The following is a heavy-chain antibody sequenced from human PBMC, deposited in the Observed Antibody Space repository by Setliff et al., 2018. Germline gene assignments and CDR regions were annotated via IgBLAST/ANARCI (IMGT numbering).Heavy chain of an antibody. CDR2: IRSKAFSYAT. J-gene: IGHJ4*02. D-gene: IGHD2-21*01. CDR3: IVAGNYFDY. CDR1: GFTFSGSA. V-gene: IGHV3-73*01. Sequence: ASVKVSCAVSGFTFSGSAVHWVRQASGKGLEWVGRIRSKAFSYATXXTESMKGRFTISRDDSKNTAYLQMDSLNTEDTAVYYCIVAGNYFDYWGQGTLVTVSS.